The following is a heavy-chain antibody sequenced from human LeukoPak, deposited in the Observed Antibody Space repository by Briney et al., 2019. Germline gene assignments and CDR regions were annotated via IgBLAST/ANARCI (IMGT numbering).Heavy chain of an antibody. CDR1: GGSISSYY. D-gene: IGHD6-13*01. Sequence: SETLSLTCTVSGGSISSYYWSWIRQPPGEGLEWIGYIYYSGTTNYNPSLKSRVTILVDTSKNQFSLNLSSVTAADTAVYYCARRGIAATGYDNWGPGTLVTVSS. CDR3: ARRGIAATGYDN. J-gene: IGHJ4*03. CDR2: IYYSGTT. V-gene: IGHV4-59*08.